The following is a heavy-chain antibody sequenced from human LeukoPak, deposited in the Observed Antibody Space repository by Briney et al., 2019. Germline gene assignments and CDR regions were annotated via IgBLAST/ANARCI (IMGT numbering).Heavy chain of an antibody. V-gene: IGHV4-38-2*02. J-gene: IGHJ5*02. D-gene: IGHD3-10*01. CDR2: IHHGGTT. CDR1: GYSISSGHY. Sequence: SETLSLTCTVSGYSISSGHYWGWIRQPPGKGLEWIGSIHHGGTTLYNPSLRNRVTISLNTSENQFSLKLASVTAADTALYYCARRITSPGAAGALGQGTLVTVSS. CDR3: ARRITSPGAAGA.